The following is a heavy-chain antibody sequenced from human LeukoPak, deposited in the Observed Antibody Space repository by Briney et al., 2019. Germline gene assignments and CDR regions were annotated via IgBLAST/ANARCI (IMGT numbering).Heavy chain of an antibody. Sequence: PSETLSLTCTVSGGSISSYYWSWIRQPPGKGLEWIGYIYYSGSTNYNPSLKSRVTISVDTSKNQFSLKLSSVTAADTAVYYCAREDYDILTGYPVWGQGTLVTVSS. D-gene: IGHD3-9*01. J-gene: IGHJ4*02. CDR1: GGSISSYY. V-gene: IGHV4-59*01. CDR2: IYYSGST. CDR3: AREDYDILTGYPV.